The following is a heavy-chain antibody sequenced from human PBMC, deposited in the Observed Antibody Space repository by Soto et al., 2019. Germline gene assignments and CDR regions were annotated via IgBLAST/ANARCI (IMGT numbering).Heavy chain of an antibody. CDR3: ARVVTVVKSFHYWYFDL. J-gene: IGHJ2*01. D-gene: IGHD2-15*01. V-gene: IGHV1-69*12. CDR2: IIPMFGTT. Sequence: QVQLVQSGAEVKKPGSSVKVSCKASGGTFSSYAISWVRQAPGQGLEWMGGIIPMFGTTNYAQKFQGRVTITADESTSTAYMALSSLRSEDTAVYYCARVVTVVKSFHYWYFDLWGRGTLVTVSS. CDR1: GGTFSSYA.